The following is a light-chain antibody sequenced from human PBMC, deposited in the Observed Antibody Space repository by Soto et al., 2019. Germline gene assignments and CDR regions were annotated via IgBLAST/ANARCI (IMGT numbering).Light chain of an antibody. V-gene: IGKV3-20*01. CDR1: QSVSSSY. CDR2: GAS. Sequence: DIVLTQSPGTLSLSPGERATLSCRASQSVSSSYLAWYQQKPGQAPRLLIYGASSRATGIPDRYSGSGSVTDFTLTISRLEPEDFAVYYCQQYGSLITFGQGTRLQIK. J-gene: IGKJ5*01. CDR3: QQYGSLIT.